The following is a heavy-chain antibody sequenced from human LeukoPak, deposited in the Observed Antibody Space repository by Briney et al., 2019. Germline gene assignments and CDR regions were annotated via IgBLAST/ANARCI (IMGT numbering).Heavy chain of an antibody. V-gene: IGHV4-31*03. Sequence: SQTLSLTCTVSGGSISSGGYYWSWIRQHPGKGLEWIGYIYYSGSTYYNPSLKSRVNISLDTSKNQFSLKLSSVTAADTAVYYCARGAIYRQQLVLEINWYFDLWGRGTLVTVSS. D-gene: IGHD6-13*01. CDR3: ARGAIYRQQLVLEINWYFDL. J-gene: IGHJ2*01. CDR2: IYYSGST. CDR1: GGSISSGGYY.